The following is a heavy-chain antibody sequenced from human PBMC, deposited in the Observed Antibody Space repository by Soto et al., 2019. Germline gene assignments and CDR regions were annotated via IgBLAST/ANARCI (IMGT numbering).Heavy chain of an antibody. D-gene: IGHD4-4*01. J-gene: IGHJ6*02. CDR3: ARTPTVLYYYYYYGMDV. CDR1: GYTFTSYG. Sequence: ASLKVSCKASGYTFTSYGISWVRQAPGQGLEWMGWISAYNGNTNYAQKLQGRVTMTTDTSTSTAYMELRSLRSDDTAVYYCARTPTVLYYYYYYGMDVWGQGTTVTVSS. CDR2: ISAYNGNT. V-gene: IGHV1-18*04.